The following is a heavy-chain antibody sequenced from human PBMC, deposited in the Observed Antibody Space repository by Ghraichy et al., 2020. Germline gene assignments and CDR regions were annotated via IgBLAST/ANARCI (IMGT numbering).Heavy chain of an antibody. V-gene: IGHV3-48*02. CDR2: ISSSSSTI. CDR3: ARGGIVVVPAAPLWFDP. J-gene: IGHJ5*02. D-gene: IGHD2-2*01. CDR1: GFTFSSYS. Sequence: GGSLRLSCAASGFTFSSYSMNWVRQAPGKGLEWVSYISSSSSTIYYADSVKGRFTISRDNAKNSLYLQMNSLRDEDTAVYYCARGGIVVVPAAPLWFDPWGQGTLVTVSS.